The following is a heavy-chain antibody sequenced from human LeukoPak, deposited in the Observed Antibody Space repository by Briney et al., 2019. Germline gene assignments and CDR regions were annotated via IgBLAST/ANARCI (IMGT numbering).Heavy chain of an antibody. V-gene: IGHV1-2*02. CDR2: INPNSGGT. CDR3: ARAEKYSSSWYYFDY. J-gene: IGHJ4*02. CDR1: GYTFTGYY. D-gene: IGHD6-13*01. Sequence: ASVKVSCKASGYTFTGYYMHWVRQAPGQGLEWIGWINPNSGGTNYAQKFQGRVTMTRDTSISTAYMELSRLRSDDTAVYYCARAEKYSSSWYYFDYWGQGTLVTVSS.